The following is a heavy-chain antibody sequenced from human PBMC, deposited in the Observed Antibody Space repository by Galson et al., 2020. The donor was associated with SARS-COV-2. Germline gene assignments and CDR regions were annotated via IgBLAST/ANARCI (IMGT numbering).Heavy chain of an antibody. J-gene: IGHJ5*02. CDR2: IFTSGTT. V-gene: IGHV4-61*09. Sequence: SETLSLTCTVSGGSITSHTYYWTWIRQPAGKGLEWLGHIFTSGTTHYNPSLKSRVTISMDTSTHQFSLKLSSVTAADTAVYYCARENVDMATIRAWFAPWGQGTLVTVSA. D-gene: IGHD5-12*01. CDR3: ARENVDMATIRAWFAP. CDR1: GGSITSHTYY.